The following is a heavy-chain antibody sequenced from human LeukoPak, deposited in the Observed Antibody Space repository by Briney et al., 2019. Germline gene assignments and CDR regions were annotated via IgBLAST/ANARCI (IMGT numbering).Heavy chain of an antibody. CDR2: IYPGDSDT. D-gene: IGHD1-1*01. CDR3: ARRGWNTELFEY. V-gene: IGHV5-51*01. CDR1: GYSFTSYW. J-gene: IGHJ4*02. Sequence: GESLKISCKGSGYSFTSYWIGWVRQMPGKGLEYMGIIYPGDSDTRYSPSFQGQVTISADKSINTAYLQWNNLKASDTAIYYCARRGWNTELFEYWGQGTLVTVSS.